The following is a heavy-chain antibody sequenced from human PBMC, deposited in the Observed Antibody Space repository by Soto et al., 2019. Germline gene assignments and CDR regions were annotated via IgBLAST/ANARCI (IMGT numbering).Heavy chain of an antibody. CDR2: IWYDGSNK. Sequence: GGSLRLSCAASGFTFSSYGMHWVRQAPGKGLEWVAVIWYDGSNKYYADSVKGRFTISRDNSKNTLYLQMNSLRAEDTAVYYCAKGPAYCGGDCPWGQGTLVTVSS. J-gene: IGHJ5*02. V-gene: IGHV3-30*02. D-gene: IGHD2-21*02. CDR1: GFTFSSYG. CDR3: AKGPAYCGGDCP.